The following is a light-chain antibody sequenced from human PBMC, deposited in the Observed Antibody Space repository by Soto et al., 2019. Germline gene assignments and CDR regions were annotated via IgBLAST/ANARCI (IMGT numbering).Light chain of an antibody. CDR2: DAS. Sequence: IEVTQSPSSLAASLGDRVTITCRASQTIGTYVNWYRQKSGAAPELLIYDASTLQSGVPSRFRGGASGTDFTLTISSLQPEDFGTYYCQQAISFPITFGQGRRLEV. CDR3: QQAISFPIT. V-gene: IGKV1-39*01. J-gene: IGKJ5*01. CDR1: QTIGTY.